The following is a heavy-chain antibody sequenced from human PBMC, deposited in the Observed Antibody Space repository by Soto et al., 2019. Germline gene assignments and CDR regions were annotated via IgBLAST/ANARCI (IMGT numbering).Heavy chain of an antibody. D-gene: IGHD1-7*01. CDR3: VGTGTTDDF. J-gene: IGHJ1*01. CDR2: VFYSGDT. CDR1: GASVNTGDYY. V-gene: IGHV4-30-4*01. Sequence: VQLQGSGPGLLKPSQTLSLTCTVSGASVNTGDYYWSYIRQPPGKGLEWLGYVFYSGDTYYNPPLKGRATISLNTSRNQFSLTLTSVTGADTALYYCVGTGTTDDFWGQGTLVTVSS.